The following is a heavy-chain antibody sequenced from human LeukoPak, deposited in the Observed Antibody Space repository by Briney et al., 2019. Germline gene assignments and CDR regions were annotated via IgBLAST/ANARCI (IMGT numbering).Heavy chain of an antibody. Sequence: GASVKVSCKASGYTFTSYDINWVRQATGQGLEWMGWMNPNSGNTGYAQKFQGRVTMTRNTSISTAYMELSSLRSEDTAVYYCARLGFSRPYYYYYMGVWGKGTTVTVSS. V-gene: IGHV1-8*01. CDR3: ARLGFSRPYYYYYMGV. CDR1: GYTFTSYD. CDR2: MNPNSGNT. J-gene: IGHJ6*03. D-gene: IGHD1-26*01.